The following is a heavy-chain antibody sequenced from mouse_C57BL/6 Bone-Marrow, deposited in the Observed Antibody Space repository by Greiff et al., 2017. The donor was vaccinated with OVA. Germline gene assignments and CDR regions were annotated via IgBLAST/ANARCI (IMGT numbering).Heavy chain of an antibody. D-gene: IGHD1-1*01. CDR1: GYTFTSYW. J-gene: IGHJ2*01. CDR2: IYPGSGST. Sequence: VQLKQSGAELVKPGASVKMSCKASGYTFTSYWITWVKQRPGQGLEWIGDIYPGSGSTNYNEKFKSKATLTVDTSSSTAYMQLSSLTSEDSAVYYCAREGTTVVDRIDWGQGTTLTVSS. V-gene: IGHV1-55*01. CDR3: AREGTTVVDRID.